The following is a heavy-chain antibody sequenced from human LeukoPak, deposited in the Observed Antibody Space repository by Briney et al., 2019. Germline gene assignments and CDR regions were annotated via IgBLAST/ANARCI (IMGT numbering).Heavy chain of an antibody. Sequence: PGGSLRLSCAASGFTFSSDSMNWVRQAPGKGLEWVSSISSGSSYIYYADSVKGRFTISRDNDCARDPSRREMATTHPYYYYYMDVWGKGTTVTVSS. CDR1: GFTFSSDS. J-gene: IGHJ6*03. V-gene: IGHV3-21*01. CDR2: ISSGSSYI. D-gene: IGHD5-24*01. CDR3: DV.